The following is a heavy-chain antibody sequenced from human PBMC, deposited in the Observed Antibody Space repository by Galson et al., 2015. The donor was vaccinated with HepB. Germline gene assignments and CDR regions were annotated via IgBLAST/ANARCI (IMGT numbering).Heavy chain of an antibody. CDR2: INPVGGNT. CDR3: ARHNQLPHYDAFDI. CDR1: GYTFTSFN. Sequence: SVKVSCKASGYTFTSFNMHWVRQAPGQGLERMGVINPVGGNTIYAQNFQGRVTVTRDTSTRTVYLDLSSLRSEDTAVYFCARHNQLPHYDAFDIWGQGTMVIVSS. D-gene: IGHD1-1*01. V-gene: IGHV1-46*01. J-gene: IGHJ3*02.